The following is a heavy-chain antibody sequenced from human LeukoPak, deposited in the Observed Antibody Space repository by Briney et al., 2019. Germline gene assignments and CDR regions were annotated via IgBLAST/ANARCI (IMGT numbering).Heavy chain of an antibody. J-gene: IGHJ4*02. Sequence: GGSLRLSCAASGFTFSSYGMSWVRQAPGKGLEWVSAISGSGGGTYYADSVKGRFTISRDNAKNSLYLQMNSLRAEDTALYYCASSRYDSSGYYGIIGYWGQGTLVTVSS. CDR3: ASSRYDSSGYYGIIGY. CDR1: GFTFSSYG. V-gene: IGHV3-23*01. CDR2: ISGSGGGT. D-gene: IGHD3-22*01.